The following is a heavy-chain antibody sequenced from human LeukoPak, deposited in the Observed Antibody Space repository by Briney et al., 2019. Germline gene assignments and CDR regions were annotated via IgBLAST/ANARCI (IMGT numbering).Heavy chain of an antibody. V-gene: IGHV3-74*01. CDR3: AADGGY. D-gene: IGHD3-10*01. CDR1: GFTFRRHW. CDR2: INGDGSAT. Sequence: TGGSLRLSCAASGFTFRRHWMHWVRQAPGKGLVWVSRINGDGSATYYADSVKGRFTISRDNAKNTLYLQMNSLRAEDTAVYYCAADGGYWGQGTLVTVSS. J-gene: IGHJ4*02.